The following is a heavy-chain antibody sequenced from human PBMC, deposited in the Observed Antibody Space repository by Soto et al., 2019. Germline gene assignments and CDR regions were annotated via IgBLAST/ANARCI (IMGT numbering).Heavy chain of an antibody. CDR1: GYTFTSYG. CDR3: ARDEVYFDWVFPLGPPTTYYYYGMDG. V-gene: IGHV1-18*01. Sequence: QVQLVQSGAEVKKPGASVKVSCKASGYTFTSYGISWVRQAPGQGLEWMGWISAYNGNTNYAQKLQGRVTITTDTSTSTIYKELRSLRSDDTAVYYCARDEVYFDWVFPLGPPTTYYYYGMDGWGQGPTVTASS. CDR2: ISAYNGNT. J-gene: IGHJ6*02. D-gene: IGHD3-9*01.